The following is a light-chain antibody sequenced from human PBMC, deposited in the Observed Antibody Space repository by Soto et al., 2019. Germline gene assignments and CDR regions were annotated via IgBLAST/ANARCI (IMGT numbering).Light chain of an antibody. CDR1: QSTSTY. V-gene: IGKV1-39*01. J-gene: IGKJ4*01. CDR3: YQFNSYPRT. Sequence: DIQMTQSPSSLSASVGDRVTITCRASQSTSTYLIWYQQKPGKAPKLLIYAASTLQGGVPSRLSGSGSGTDFTLTISSLQPEDFASYYCYQFNSYPRTFGGGTKVDIK. CDR2: AAS.